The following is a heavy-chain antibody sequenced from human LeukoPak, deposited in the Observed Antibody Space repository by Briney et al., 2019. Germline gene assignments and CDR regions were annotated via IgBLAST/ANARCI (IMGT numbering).Heavy chain of an antibody. CDR2: IGGSGDKT. V-gene: IGHV3-23*01. D-gene: IGHD6-13*01. CDR3: TKAPAGPEYSSSWKFGYNWFDP. CDR1: GLTFSSYG. J-gene: IGHJ5*02. Sequence: GGSLRLSCAASGLTFSSYGMSWVRQAPGKGLEWVSAIGGSGDKTYYADSVRGRFTIPRDNSKNTLYLQMNSLRAEDTAIYYCTKAPAGPEYSSSWKFGYNWFDPWGQGTLVTVSS.